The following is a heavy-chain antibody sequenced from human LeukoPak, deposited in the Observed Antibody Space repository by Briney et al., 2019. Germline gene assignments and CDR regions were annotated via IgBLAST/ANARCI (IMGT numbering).Heavy chain of an antibody. CDR3: ARDRNYLAIIYYYYMDV. CDR2: IKQDGSEK. V-gene: IGHV3-7*01. J-gene: IGHJ6*03. CDR1: GFTFSSYS. D-gene: IGHD4-11*01. Sequence: GGSLRLSCAASGFTFSSYSMNWVRQAPGKGLEWVANIKQDGSEKYYVDSVKGRFTISRGNAKNSLYLQMNSLRAEDTAVYYCARDRNYLAIIYYYYMDVWGKGTTVTVSS.